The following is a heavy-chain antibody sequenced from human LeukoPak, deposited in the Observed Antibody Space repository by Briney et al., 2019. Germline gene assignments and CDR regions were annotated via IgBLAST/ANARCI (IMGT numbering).Heavy chain of an antibody. CDR3: AKYRVRIAAAGSSGFDY. J-gene: IGHJ4*02. CDR1: GFTFITYG. V-gene: IGHV3-30*02. D-gene: IGHD6-13*01. CDR2: IYYDGINK. Sequence: SGGGVVQPGGSLRLSCAASGFTFITYGMHWVRQAPGKGLEWVAFIYYDGINKRYADSVKGRFTISRDNSKNTLYLQMNSLRAEDTAVYYCAKYRVRIAAAGSSGFDYWGQGTLVSVSS.